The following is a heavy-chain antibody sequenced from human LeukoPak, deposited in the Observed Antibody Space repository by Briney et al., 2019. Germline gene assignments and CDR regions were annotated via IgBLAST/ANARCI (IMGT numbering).Heavy chain of an antibody. CDR3: ASRGSPYYYDSSGYSIY. CDR2: INHSGST. J-gene: IGHJ4*02. D-gene: IGHD3-22*01. Sequence: SETLSLTCAVYGGSFSGYYWSWIRQPPGKGLEWIGEINHSGSTNYNPSLKSRVTISVDTSKNQFSLKLSSVTAADTAVYYCASRGSPYYYDSSGYSIYWGQGTLVTVSS. V-gene: IGHV4-34*01. CDR1: GGSFSGYY.